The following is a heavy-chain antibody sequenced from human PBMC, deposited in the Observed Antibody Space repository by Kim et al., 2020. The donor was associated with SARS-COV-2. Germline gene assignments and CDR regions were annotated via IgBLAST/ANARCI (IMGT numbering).Heavy chain of an antibody. Sequence: GGSLRLSCAVSGITVSTNYISWVRQAPGKGLEWVSVIYSGEITYYADSVKGRFTISRDNSKNTLYLEMKSLRVEDTAIYRCAACGHTGLVCPLDIWGQGTMVTVSS. J-gene: IGHJ3*02. CDR1: GITVSTNY. D-gene: IGHD5-18*01. V-gene: IGHV3-66*01. CDR3: AACGHTGLVCPLDI. CDR2: IYSGEIT.